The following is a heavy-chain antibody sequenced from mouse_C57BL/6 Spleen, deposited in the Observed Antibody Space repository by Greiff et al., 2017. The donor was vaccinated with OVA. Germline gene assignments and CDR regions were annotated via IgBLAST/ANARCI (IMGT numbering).Heavy chain of an antibody. Sequence: VQLQQSGPELVKPGASVKIPCKASGYTFTDYNMDWVKQSHGKSLEWIGDINPNNGGTIYNQKFKGKATLTVDKSSSTAYMELRSLTSEDTAVYYCARAGSTVGYFDVWGTGTTVTVSS. V-gene: IGHV1-18*01. CDR2: INPNNGGT. CDR3: ARAGSTVGYFDV. D-gene: IGHD1-1*01. J-gene: IGHJ1*03. CDR1: GYTFTDYN.